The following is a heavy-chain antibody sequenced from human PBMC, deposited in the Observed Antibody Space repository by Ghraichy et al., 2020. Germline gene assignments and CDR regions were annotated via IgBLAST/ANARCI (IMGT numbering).Heavy chain of an antibody. V-gene: IGHV4-39*02. J-gene: IGHJ5*02. CDR1: GGSISSSSYY. Sequence: SETLSLTCTVSGGSISSSSYYWGWIRQPPGKGLEWIGSIYYSGSIYYNPSLKSRVTISDDKSKNHFSLRLSSVTAADTAVYYCARDHMEWLSPIFDPWGQGILVTVSS. CDR3: ARDHMEWLSPIFDP. D-gene: IGHD3-3*01. CDR2: IYYSGSI.